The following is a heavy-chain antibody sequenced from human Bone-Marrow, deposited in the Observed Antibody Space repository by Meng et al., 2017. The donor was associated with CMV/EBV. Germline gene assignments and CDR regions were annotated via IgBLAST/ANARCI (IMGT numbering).Heavy chain of an antibody. CDR1: GYTFTSYG. D-gene: IGHD4-17*01. V-gene: IGHV1-18*01. J-gene: IGHJ2*01. Sequence: QVQLVQSGAEVKKPGASVKVSCKASGYTFTSYGISWVRQAPGQGLEWMGWISAYNGNTNYARKLQGRVTMTTDTSTSTAYMELRSLRSDDTAVYYCARDPPLLEYGPPFDLWGRGTLVTVSS. CDR2: ISAYNGNT. CDR3: ARDPPLLEYGPPFDL.